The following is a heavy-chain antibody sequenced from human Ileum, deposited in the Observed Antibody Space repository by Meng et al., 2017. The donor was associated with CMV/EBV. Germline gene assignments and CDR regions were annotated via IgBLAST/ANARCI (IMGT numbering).Heavy chain of an antibody. CDR3: ASGSPQLGYV. Sequence: VTRPESGHGLVKPSQTLSLHCTVSGRSISRGDYFWSWIRQPPGKGLEWIGYIYYSGSTYYNPSLKSRVTISADTSKNQFSLKLNSVTDADTAVYYCASGSPQLGYVWGQGTLVTVSS. CDR1: GRSISRGDYF. V-gene: IGHV4-30-4*01. J-gene: IGHJ4*02. CDR2: IYYSGST. D-gene: IGHD1-1*01.